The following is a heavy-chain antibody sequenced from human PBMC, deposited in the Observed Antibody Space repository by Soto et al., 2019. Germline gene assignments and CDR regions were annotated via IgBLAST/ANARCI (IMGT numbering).Heavy chain of an antibody. Sequence: SETLSLTCTVSGGSISSYYWSWIRQHPGKGLEWIGYISYSGSTYYNPSLESRVTISADTSKNQFSLKLSSVTAADTAVYYCARDALSRHSIWGQGTLVTVSS. J-gene: IGHJ4*02. V-gene: IGHV4-59*06. D-gene: IGHD3-22*01. CDR3: ARDALSRHSI. CDR1: GGSISSYY. CDR2: ISYSGST.